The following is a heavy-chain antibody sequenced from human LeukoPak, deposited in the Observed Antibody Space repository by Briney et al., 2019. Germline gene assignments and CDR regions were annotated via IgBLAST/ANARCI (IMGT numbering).Heavy chain of an antibody. CDR1: GFTFSSHW. V-gene: IGHV3-7*01. Sequence: GGSLRLSCAASGFTFSSHWMTWVRQAPGKGLEWVANINQDGSERYYVDSVKGRFTISRDNAKNSLYVQMNSLRAEDTAVYYCARDSEYSSSFAFDIWGRGTMVTVSS. CDR3: ARDSEYSSSFAFDI. D-gene: IGHD6-13*01. CDR2: INQDGSER. J-gene: IGHJ3*02.